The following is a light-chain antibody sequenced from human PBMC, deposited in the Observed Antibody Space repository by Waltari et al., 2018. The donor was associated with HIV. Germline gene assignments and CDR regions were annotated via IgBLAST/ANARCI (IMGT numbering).Light chain of an antibody. CDR2: GAS. J-gene: IGKJ1*01. V-gene: IGKV3-15*01. Sequence: ETVLTQSPAPLSVSPGERDILSCSASQSVKSNLAWYQQKPGQAPRLLIYGASTRATGTPATFSGSGSGTEFTLTISDLHSEDSAVYYCQQYDTWPRTFGRGTKVEF. CDR1: QSVKSN. CDR3: QQYDTWPRT.